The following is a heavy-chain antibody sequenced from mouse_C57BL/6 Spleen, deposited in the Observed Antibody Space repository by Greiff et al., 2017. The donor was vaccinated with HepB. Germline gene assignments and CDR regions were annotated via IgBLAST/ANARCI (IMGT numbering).Heavy chain of an antibody. Sequence: QVTLKVCGPGILQSSQTLSLTCSFSGFSLSTSGMGVSWIRQPSGKGLEWLAHIYWDDDKRYNPSLKSRLTISKDTSRNHVFLKITSVDTADTATYYCARRGGYYDYDGYFDVWGTGTTVTVSS. CDR3: ARRGGYYDYDGYFDV. CDR2: IYWDDDK. V-gene: IGHV8-12*01. J-gene: IGHJ1*03. CDR1: GFSLSTSGMG. D-gene: IGHD2-4*01.